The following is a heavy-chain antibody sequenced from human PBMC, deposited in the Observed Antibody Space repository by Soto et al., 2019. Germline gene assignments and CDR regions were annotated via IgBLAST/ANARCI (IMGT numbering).Heavy chain of an antibody. Sequence: EGQLVESGGGLVQPGGSLRLSCAASGFSFSSYWMAWVRQAPGKGLEWVAMMNHGGSRKDYVDSVRGRLTISRDNAENSLYLQMHSLRAEDTALYYCASARGNYFNLWGRGTLVTVSS. CDR1: GFSFSSYW. J-gene: IGHJ2*01. CDR2: MNHGGSRK. V-gene: IGHV3-7*01. D-gene: IGHD3-10*01. CDR3: ASARGNYFNL.